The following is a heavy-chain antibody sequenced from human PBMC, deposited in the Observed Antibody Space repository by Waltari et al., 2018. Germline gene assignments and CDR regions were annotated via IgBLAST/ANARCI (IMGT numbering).Heavy chain of an antibody. CDR2: INHSGST. CDR3: ARGPRVAGTRKYFQH. J-gene: IGHJ1*01. CDR1: GGSFRGYY. Sequence: QVQLQQWGAGLLKPSETLSLTCAVYGGSFRGYYWSWIRQPPGKGLEWIGEINHSGSTNYNPSLKSRVTISVDTSKNQFSLKLSSVTAADTAVYYCARGPRVAGTRKYFQHWGQGTLVTVSS. V-gene: IGHV4-34*01. D-gene: IGHD6-19*01.